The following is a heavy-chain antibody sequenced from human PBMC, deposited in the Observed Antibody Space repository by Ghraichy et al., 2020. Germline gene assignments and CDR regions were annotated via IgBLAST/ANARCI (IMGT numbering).Heavy chain of an antibody. CDR3: ARRIVEYSSSHPTNWFDP. D-gene: IGHD6-6*01. J-gene: IGHJ5*02. CDR2: INHSGST. V-gene: IGHV4-34*01. CDR1: GGSFSGYY. Sequence: SETLSLTCAVYGGSFSGYYWSWIRQPPGKGLEWIGEINHSGSTNYNPSLKSRVTISVDTSKNQFSLKLSSVTAADTAVYYCARRIVEYSSSHPTNWFDPWGQGTLVTVSS.